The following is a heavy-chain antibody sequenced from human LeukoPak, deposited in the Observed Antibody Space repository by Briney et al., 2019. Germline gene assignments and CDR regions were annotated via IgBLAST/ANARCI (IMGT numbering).Heavy chain of an antibody. CDR3: AKGKYSSGSDWFDP. J-gene: IGHJ5*02. Sequence: GRSLRLSCAASGFTFSSHGMHWIRQAPGKGLEWVAVISYDGSNKYYADSVKGRFTISRDNSKNTLYLQMNSLRAEDTAVYYCAKGKYSSGSDWFDPWGQGTPVTVSS. CDR2: ISYDGSNK. D-gene: IGHD6-19*01. V-gene: IGHV3-30*18. CDR1: GFTFSSHG.